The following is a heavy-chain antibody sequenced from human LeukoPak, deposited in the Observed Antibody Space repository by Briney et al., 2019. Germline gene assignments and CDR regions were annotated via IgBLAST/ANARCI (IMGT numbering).Heavy chain of an antibody. V-gene: IGHV3-7*01. J-gene: IGHJ4*02. D-gene: IGHD3-22*01. CDR2: IKKDGSEK. CDR1: GFTFSSYA. CDR3: AKGGWINTMIVVVITTFFDY. Sequence: TGGSLRLSCAASGFTFSSYAMSWVRQAPGKGLEWVANIKKDGSEKYYVDAVKGRFTISRDNAKTSLYLQMNSLRAEDTAVYYCAKGGWINTMIVVVITTFFDYWGQGTLVTVSS.